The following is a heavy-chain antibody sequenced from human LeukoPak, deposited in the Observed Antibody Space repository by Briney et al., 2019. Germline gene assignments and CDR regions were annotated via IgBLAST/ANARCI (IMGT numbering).Heavy chain of an antibody. Sequence: SSETLSLTCAVYGGSFSGFYWSWLRPPQGKGLGWIGENNHSVSTNYNPSLKSRVTISLDPHKNQLSLKLSSVPAADTAVYYCARLITVVDDAFDLWAQGTRVTVSS. J-gene: IGHJ3*01. CDR2: NNHSVST. V-gene: IGHV4-34*01. CDR3: ARLITVVDDAFDL. D-gene: IGHD2-15*01. CDR1: GGSFSGFY.